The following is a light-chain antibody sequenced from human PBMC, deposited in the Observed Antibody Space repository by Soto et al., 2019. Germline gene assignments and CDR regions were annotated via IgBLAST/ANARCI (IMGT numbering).Light chain of an antibody. CDR2: NNI. CDR1: SSNIGSNP. V-gene: IGLV1-44*01. CDR3: ATWDDSLNGYV. Sequence: QSLLTQPPSASETPGQRVIISCSGSSSNIGSNPVNWYQQLPGTAPKLLVFNNIRRPSGVPDRFSGSKSGTSASLAISGLQSEDEADYYCATWDDSLNGYVFGTGTKLTVL. J-gene: IGLJ1*01.